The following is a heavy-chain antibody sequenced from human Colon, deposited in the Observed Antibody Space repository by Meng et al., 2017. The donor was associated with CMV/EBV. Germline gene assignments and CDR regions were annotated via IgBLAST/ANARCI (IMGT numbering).Heavy chain of an antibody. CDR3: ARWGLVVPAATVRYYSMDV. CDR1: GGSFVGYY. J-gene: IGHJ6*02. CDR2: INHSGST. Sequence: SDTRSPTCAVQGGSFVGYYWSWIRQPPGKGLEWIGEINHSGSTNYNPSLKSRVTISVDTSKNQFSLKLSSVNAADTAVYYCARWGLVVPAATVRYYSMDVWGQGTTVTVSS. D-gene: IGHD2-2*01. V-gene: IGHV4-34*01.